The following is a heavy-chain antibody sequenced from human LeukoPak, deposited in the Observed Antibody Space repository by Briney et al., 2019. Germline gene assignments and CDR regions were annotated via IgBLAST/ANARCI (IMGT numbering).Heavy chain of an antibody. CDR3: ATLWLNYDAFDI. D-gene: IGHD6-19*01. J-gene: IGHJ3*02. Sequence: ASVKVSCEASGYTFTDYYMHWVRQAPGKGLEWMGGFDPEDGETIYAQKFQGRVTMTEDTSTDTAYMELSSLGSEDTAVYYCATLWLNYDAFDIWGQGTMVTVSS. CDR1: GYTFTDYY. V-gene: IGHV1-24*01. CDR2: FDPEDGET.